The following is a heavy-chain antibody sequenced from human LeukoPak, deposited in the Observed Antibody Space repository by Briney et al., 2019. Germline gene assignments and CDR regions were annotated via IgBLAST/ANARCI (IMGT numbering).Heavy chain of an antibody. CDR3: ARVGRYYGSGSYFI. CDR1: GYRFTSYG. V-gene: IGHV1-18*01. CDR2: ISAYNGNT. D-gene: IGHD3-10*01. Sequence: ASVKVSCKASGYRFTSYGISWVRQAPGQGLEWMGWISAYNGNTNYAQKLQGRVTMTTDTSTSTAYMELRSLRSDDTAVYYCARVGRYYGSGSYFIWGQGTLVTVSS. J-gene: IGHJ4*02.